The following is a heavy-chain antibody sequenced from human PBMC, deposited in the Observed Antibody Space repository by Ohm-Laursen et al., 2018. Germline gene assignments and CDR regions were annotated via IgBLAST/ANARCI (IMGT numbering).Heavy chain of an antibody. J-gene: IGHJ3*02. CDR2: INHSGST. CDR1: GGSFSGYY. Sequence: GTLSLTCTVYGGSFSGYYWSWIRQPPGKGLEWIGEINHSGSTNYNPSLKSRVTISVDTSKNQFSLKLSSVTAADTAVYYCARRPRPGWGGSVRDIWGQGTMVTVSS. V-gene: IGHV4-34*01. CDR3: ARRPRPGWGGSVRDI. D-gene: IGHD3-10*01.